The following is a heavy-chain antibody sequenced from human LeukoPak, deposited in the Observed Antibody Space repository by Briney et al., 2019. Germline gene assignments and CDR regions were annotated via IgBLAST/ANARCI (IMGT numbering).Heavy chain of an antibody. J-gene: IGHJ6*02. D-gene: IGHD3-3*01. CDR3: ARDPPQLRFLEWLRTYGMDV. V-gene: IGHV1-18*01. CDR1: GYTLTELS. CDR2: ISAYNGNT. Sequence: ASVKVSCKVSGYTLTELSMHWVRQAPGKGLEWMGWISAYNGNTNYAQKLQGKVTMTTDTSTSTAYMELRSLRSDDTAVYYCARDPPQLRFLEWLRTYGMDVWGQGTTVTVSS.